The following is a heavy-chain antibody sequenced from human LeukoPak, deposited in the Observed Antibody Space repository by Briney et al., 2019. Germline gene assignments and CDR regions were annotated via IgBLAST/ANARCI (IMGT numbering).Heavy chain of an antibody. J-gene: IGHJ4*02. Sequence: PGGSLRLSCAASGFTFSSYAMHWVRQAPGKGLEWVAVISYDGSNKYYADSVKGRFTISRDNSKNTLYLQMNSLRAEDTAVYYCAKDLRGYYDPPVQGVMSWGQGTLVTVSS. V-gene: IGHV3-30-3*01. CDR1: GFTFSSYA. CDR3: AKDLRGYYDPPVQGVMS. D-gene: IGHD3-22*01. CDR2: ISYDGSNK.